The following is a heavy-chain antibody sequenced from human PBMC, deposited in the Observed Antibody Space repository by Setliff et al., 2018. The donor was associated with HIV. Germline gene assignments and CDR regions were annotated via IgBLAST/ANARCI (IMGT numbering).Heavy chain of an antibody. CDR1: GGSISNNDYY. CDR3: ARQAPSGELYYFDY. V-gene: IGHV4-39*01. CDR2: IYYSGST. Sequence: SETLSLTCTVSGGSISNNDYYWGWIRQPPGKGLEWIGSIYYSGSTHYNPILKSRISITVDTSKNQSSLKVGSMTAADTAVYYCARQAPSGELYYFDYWGQGTLVTVSS. J-gene: IGHJ4*02. D-gene: IGHD3-10*01.